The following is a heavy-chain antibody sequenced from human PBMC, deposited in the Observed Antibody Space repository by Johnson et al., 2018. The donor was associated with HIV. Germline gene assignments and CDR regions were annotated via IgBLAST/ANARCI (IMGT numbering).Heavy chain of an antibody. CDR3: ARDTYYYETSGYLIRPRAFDV. J-gene: IGHJ3*01. D-gene: IGHD3-22*01. CDR2: INWNGATP. V-gene: IGHV3-20*04. CDR1: GFTFNEYD. Sequence: VQLVESGGRVARPGGSLRLSCEASGFTFNEYDMSWVRQAPGKGLEWVSGINWNGATPGSADSVKGRFTISSDNAKNFLYLQMNSLRVEDTALYFCARDTYYYETSGYLIRPRAFDVWGKGTMVTVSS.